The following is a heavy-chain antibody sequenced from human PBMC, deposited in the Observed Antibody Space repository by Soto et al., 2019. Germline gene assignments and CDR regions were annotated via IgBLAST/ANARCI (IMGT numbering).Heavy chain of an antibody. V-gene: IGHV3-23*01. CDR3: AKGAPYYDFWSGYSLMSGAGYFDY. CDR2: ISGSGGST. D-gene: IGHD3-3*01. CDR1: GFTFSSYA. Sequence: GGCLRLSCAASGFTFSSYAMSWVRQAPGKGLEWVSAISGSGGSTYYADSVKGRFTISRDNSKNTLYLQMNSLRAEDTAVYYCAKGAPYYDFWSGYSLMSGAGYFDYWGQGTLVTVSS. J-gene: IGHJ4*02.